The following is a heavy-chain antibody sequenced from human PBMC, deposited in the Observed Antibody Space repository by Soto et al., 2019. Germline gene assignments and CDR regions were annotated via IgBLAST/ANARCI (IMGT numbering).Heavy chain of an antibody. J-gene: IGHJ4*02. CDR1: GYTFPIYG. Sequence: ASLNVSCPASGYTFPIYGIIYVQQALGQGLEWMGWISAYNGNTNYAQKLQGRVTMTTDTSTSTAYMELRSLRSDDTAVYYCAREDSSGYYVGFDYWGQGTLVTVSS. CDR2: ISAYNGNT. D-gene: IGHD3-22*01. CDR3: AREDSSGYYVGFDY. V-gene: IGHV1-18*01.